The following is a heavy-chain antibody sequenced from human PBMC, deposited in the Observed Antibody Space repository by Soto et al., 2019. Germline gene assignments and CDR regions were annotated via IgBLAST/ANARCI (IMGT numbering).Heavy chain of an antibody. CDR2: IYRTGST. V-gene: IGHV4-4*02. J-gene: IGHJ4*02. CDR1: GVSFTSNNW. D-gene: IGHD1-7*01. CDR3: ESRDPGTSVDY. Sequence: WETLCLTCAVSGVSFTSNNWWTWVRQPPGQGLEWIGEIYRTGSTNYNPSLKSRVTISLDNSENHFSLKVTSLAAADTAAYYCESRDPGTSVDYWGQGTLVTVSS.